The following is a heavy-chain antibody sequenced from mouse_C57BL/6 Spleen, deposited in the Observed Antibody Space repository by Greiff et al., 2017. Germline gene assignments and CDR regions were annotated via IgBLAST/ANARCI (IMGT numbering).Heavy chain of an antibody. CDR3: ARPLTGTGFAY. Sequence: VKLQESGGDLVKPGGSLKLSCAASGFTFSSYGMSWVRQTPDKRLEWVATISSGGSYTYYPDSVKGRFTISRDNAKNTLYLQMSSLKSEDTAMYYCARPLTGTGFAYWGQGTLVTVSA. J-gene: IGHJ3*01. CDR2: ISSGGSYT. D-gene: IGHD4-1*01. CDR1: GFTFSSYG. V-gene: IGHV5-6*02.